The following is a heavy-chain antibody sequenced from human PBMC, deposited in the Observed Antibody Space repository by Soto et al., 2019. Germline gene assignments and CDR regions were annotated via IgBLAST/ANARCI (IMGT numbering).Heavy chain of an antibody. CDR1: GYTFTNHW. V-gene: IGHV5-51*01. J-gene: IGHJ6*02. D-gene: IGHD3-3*01. CDR3: ARQARGVLRFLEWLGGMDV. CDR2: IFPRDFDV. Sequence: GESLKISCQTSGYTFTNHWIGWVRQMPFGGLAWLGLIFPRDFDVRYSPSFQGQVTISADKSISTAYLQWSSLKASDTAMYYCARQARGVLRFLEWLGGMDVWGQATTVTVSS.